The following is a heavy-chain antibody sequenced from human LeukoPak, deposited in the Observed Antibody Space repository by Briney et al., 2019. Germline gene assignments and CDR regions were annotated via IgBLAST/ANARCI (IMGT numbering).Heavy chain of an antibody. J-gene: IGHJ3*02. D-gene: IGHD3-3*01. CDR3: AKDDRFLEWLYLHFIGAFDI. CDR2: ISGSGGST. CDR1: GLTFSSYA. Sequence: PGGSLRLSCAASGLTFSSYAMSWVRQAPGKGLEWVSAISGSGGSTYYADSVKGRFTISRDNSKNTLYLQMNSLRAEDTAVYYCAKDDRFLEWLYLHFIGAFDIWGQGTMVTVSS. V-gene: IGHV3-23*01.